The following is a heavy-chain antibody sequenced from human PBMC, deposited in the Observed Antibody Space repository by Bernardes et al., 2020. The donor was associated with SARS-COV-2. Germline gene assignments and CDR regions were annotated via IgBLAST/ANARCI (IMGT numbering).Heavy chain of an antibody. CDR2: IDNYGRTI. Sequence: GGSLRLSCAASGYTFSRFWMHWVRQVPGKGLIWVSRIDNYGRTIDYADSVKGRFTISRDNSRDTLYLQMNSLRAEDTAVYYCARLSVSYDDHWGQGTLVTVSS. CDR1: GYTFSRFW. J-gene: IGHJ4*02. V-gene: IGHV3-74*01. CDR3: ARLSVSYDDH. D-gene: IGHD3-16*01.